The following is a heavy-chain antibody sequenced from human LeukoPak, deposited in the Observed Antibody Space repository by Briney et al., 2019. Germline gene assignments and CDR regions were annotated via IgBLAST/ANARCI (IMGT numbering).Heavy chain of an antibody. CDR3: ARVRRDGYNPGYFDY. V-gene: IGHV1-2*06. CDR2: INPNSGGT. CDR1: GYTFTGYY. J-gene: IGHJ4*02. Sequence: ASVKVSCKASGYTFTGYYMHWVRQAPGQGLEGMGRINPNSGGTNYAQKFQGRVTMTRDTSISTAYMEMSRLRSDDTAVYYCARVRRDGYNPGYFDYWGQGTLVTVSS. D-gene: IGHD5-24*01.